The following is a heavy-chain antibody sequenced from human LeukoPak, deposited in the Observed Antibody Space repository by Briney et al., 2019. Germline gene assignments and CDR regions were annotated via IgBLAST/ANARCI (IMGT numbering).Heavy chain of an antibody. CDR2: INSDGSST. J-gene: IGHJ4*02. CDR3: AMGPYYYDSSGYYY. V-gene: IGHV3-74*01. D-gene: IGHD3-22*01. Sequence: HPRGSLRLSCVASGSTFTSYWMHWVRQAPGKGLVWVSRINSDGSSTSYADSVKGRFTISRDNAKNTLYLQMNSLRAEDTAVYYCAMGPYYYDSSGYYYWGQGTLVTVPS. CDR1: GSTFTSYW.